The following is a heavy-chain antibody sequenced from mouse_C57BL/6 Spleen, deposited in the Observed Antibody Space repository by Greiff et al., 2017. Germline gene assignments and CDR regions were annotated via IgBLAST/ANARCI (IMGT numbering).Heavy chain of an antibody. Sequence: QVQLKQPGAELVKPGASVKLSCKASGYTFTSYLLHWVKQRPGQGLEWIGMIHPNSGSTNYNEKFKSKATLPVDKSSSTAYMQLSTLTSEDAAVYYCARTYDYDLYWYFDVWGTGTTVTASS. CDR2: IHPNSGST. V-gene: IGHV1-64*01. CDR1: GYTFTSYL. CDR3: ARTYDYDLYWYFDV. D-gene: IGHD2-4*01. J-gene: IGHJ1*03.